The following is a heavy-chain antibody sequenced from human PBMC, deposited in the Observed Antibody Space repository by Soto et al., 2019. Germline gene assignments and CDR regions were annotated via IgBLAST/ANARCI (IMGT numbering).Heavy chain of an antibody. CDR2: ISGRGGST. J-gene: IGHJ4*02. V-gene: IGHV3-23*01. CDR3: AKEGWYYYESSGYYDY. CDR1: GFTFSSYT. D-gene: IGHD3-22*01. Sequence: EVQLLESGGGLVQPGGSLRLSCAASGFTFSSYTMSWVRQAPGKGLEWVSAISGRGGSTYYADSVKGRFTISRDSSKNTRYLQMNSLRAEDTAVYYCAKEGWYYYESSGYYDYWGQGTLVTVSS.